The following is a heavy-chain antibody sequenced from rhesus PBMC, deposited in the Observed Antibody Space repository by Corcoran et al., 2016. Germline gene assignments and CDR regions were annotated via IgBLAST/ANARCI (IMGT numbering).Heavy chain of an antibody. CDR1: GYSISSGYY. CDR2: ISGSSGST. Sequence: QVQLQESGPGLVKPSETLSLTCAVSGYSISSGYYWGWIRQPPGKGLEYIGYISGSSGSTYYNPSLKSRVTISKDTYKNQVSLKLSSVTAADTAVYYCARQNNWNYVGYFDYWGQGVLVTVSS. CDR3: ARQNNWNYVGYFDY. J-gene: IGHJ4*01. V-gene: IGHV4-99*01. D-gene: IGHD1-26*01.